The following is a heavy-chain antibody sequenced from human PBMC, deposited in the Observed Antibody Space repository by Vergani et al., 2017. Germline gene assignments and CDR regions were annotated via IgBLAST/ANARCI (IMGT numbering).Heavy chain of an antibody. CDR3: AKGVAGNCFDY. CDR2: IYYSGST. J-gene: IGHJ4*02. V-gene: IGHV4-59*01. CDR1: GGPISSYY. Sequence: QVQLQESGPGLVKPSETLYLTCTVSGGPISSYYWSWIRPPPGKGLEWIGYIYYSGSTNYNPSLKSRVTISVDTSKNQCSLKLSSVTAADTAVYYCAKGVAGNCFDYWGQGTLVTVSS. D-gene: IGHD6-19*01.